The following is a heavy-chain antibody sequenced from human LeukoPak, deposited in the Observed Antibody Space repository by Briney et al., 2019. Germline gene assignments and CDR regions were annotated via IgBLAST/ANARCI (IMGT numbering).Heavy chain of an antibody. CDR1: GYSISSGYY. CDR2: IYYSGST. CDR3: ARPWNSGSYDY. Sequence: PSETLSLTCAVSGYSISSGYYWGWIRQPPGKGLEWIGSIYYSGSTYYNPSLKSRVTISVDTSKNQFSLKLSSVTAADTAVYYCARPWNSGSYDYWGQGTLVTVSS. V-gene: IGHV4-38-2*01. D-gene: IGHD1-26*01. J-gene: IGHJ4*02.